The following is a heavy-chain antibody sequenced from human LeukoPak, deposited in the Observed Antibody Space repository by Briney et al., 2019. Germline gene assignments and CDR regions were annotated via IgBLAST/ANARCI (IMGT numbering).Heavy chain of an antibody. CDR2: ISSSSSYI. CDR1: GFTFSSYS. Sequence: GGSLRLSCAASGFTFSSYSMNWVRQALGKGLEWVSSISSSSSYIYYADSVKGRFTISRDNAKNSLYLQMNSLRAEDTAVYYCARDSSGWSLAFDIWGQGTMVTVSS. V-gene: IGHV3-21*01. D-gene: IGHD6-19*01. CDR3: ARDSSGWSLAFDI. J-gene: IGHJ3*02.